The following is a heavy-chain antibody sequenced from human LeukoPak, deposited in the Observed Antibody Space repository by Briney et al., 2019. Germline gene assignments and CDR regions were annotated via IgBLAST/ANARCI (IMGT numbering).Heavy chain of an antibody. CDR1: GFIFSSYS. D-gene: IGHD3-10*01. J-gene: IGHJ6*02. CDR3: AKGGPSYPYFYGMDV. Sequence: PGGSLRLSCAASGFIFSSYSMSWVRQAPGKGLEWVSVITGSGGNTYYADSVKGRFTISKDNSKNTLYLQMNTLRAEDTAVYYCAKGGPSYPYFYGMDVWGQGTTVTVSS. V-gene: IGHV3-23*01. CDR2: ITGSGGNT.